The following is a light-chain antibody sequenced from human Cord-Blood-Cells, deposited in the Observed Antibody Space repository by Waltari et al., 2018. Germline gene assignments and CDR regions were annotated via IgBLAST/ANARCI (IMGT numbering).Light chain of an antibody. CDR2: AAS. CDR1: QSISSY. Sequence: DIQMTQSPSSLSASVGDRVTITCRASQSISSYLNWYHQKPGKAPKLLIYAASSLQSGVPSRFSGRGSGTDFTLTISSLQPEDFATYYCQQSYSTPITFGQGTRLEIK. CDR3: QQSYSTPIT. V-gene: IGKV1-39*01. J-gene: IGKJ5*01.